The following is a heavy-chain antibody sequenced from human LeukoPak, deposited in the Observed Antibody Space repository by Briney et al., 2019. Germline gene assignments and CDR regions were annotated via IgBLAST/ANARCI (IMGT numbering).Heavy chain of an antibody. V-gene: IGHV1-2*02. Sequence: ASVKVSCKASGYTFTSYDINWVRQATGQGLEWMGWINPNSGGTNYAQKFQGRVTMTRDTSISTAYMELSRLRSDDTAVYYCARGSLLGPYYMDVWGKGTMITVSS. D-gene: IGHD3-16*01. CDR2: INPNSGGT. J-gene: IGHJ6*03. CDR3: ARGSLLGPYYMDV. CDR1: GYTFTSYD.